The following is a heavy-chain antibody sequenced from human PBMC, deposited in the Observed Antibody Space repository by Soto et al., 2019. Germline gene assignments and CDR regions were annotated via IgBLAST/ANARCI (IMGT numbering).Heavy chain of an antibody. CDR2: IYHSGST. CDR3: ARSHDYGDDGFDY. J-gene: IGHJ4*02. D-gene: IGHD4-17*01. CDR1: GGSISSGGYY. V-gene: IGHV4-30-2*01. Sequence: SETLSLTCTVSGGSISSGGYYWSWIRQHPGKGLEWIGYIYHSGSTYYNPSLKSRVTISVDRSKNQFSLKLSSVTAADTAVYYCARSHDYGDDGFDYWGQGTLVTVSS.